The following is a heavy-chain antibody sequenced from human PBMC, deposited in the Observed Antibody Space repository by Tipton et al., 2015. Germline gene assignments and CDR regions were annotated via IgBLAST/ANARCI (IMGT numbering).Heavy chain of an antibody. CDR3: ASHYSTVTIPYYYYGMDV. Sequence: SLRLSCAASGFTFSSYAMSWVRQAPGKGLEWVSAISGSGGSTYYADSVKGRFTISRDNSKNTLYLQMNSLRAEDTAVYYCASHYSTVTIPYYYYGMDVWGQGTTVTVSS. V-gene: IGHV3-23*01. J-gene: IGHJ6*02. CDR1: GFTFSSYA. D-gene: IGHD4-17*01. CDR2: ISGSGGST.